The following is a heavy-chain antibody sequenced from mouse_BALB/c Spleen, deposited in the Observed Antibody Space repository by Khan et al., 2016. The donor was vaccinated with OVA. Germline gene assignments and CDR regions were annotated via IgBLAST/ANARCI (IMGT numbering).Heavy chain of an antibody. CDR3: GRGGFYAMDY. Sequence: QVQLQESGPSLVAPSQSLSITCTVSGLSLTSYGVHWVRQPPGQGLEWLVVILSDGSTTYNSALKSRLSITKDNSKSQVFLKLNSLQTDDTAMYYGGRGGFYAMDYWGQGTSVTVSS. CDR2: ILSDGST. V-gene: IGHV2-6*02. CDR1: GLSLTSYG. J-gene: IGHJ4*01.